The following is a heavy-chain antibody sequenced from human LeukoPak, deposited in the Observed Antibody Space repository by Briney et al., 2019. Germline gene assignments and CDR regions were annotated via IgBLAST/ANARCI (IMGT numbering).Heavy chain of an antibody. CDR3: ARLANYVPVY. Sequence: SETLSLTCTVSGYSISTNYSWGWIRQPPGKGLGWIGSVHHSGRTYYNPSLKSRLTISLEASKKHFSLKLSSVTSADTAVYYCARLANYVPVYWGQGSLVTVSS. CDR1: GYSISTNYS. V-gene: IGHV4-38-2*02. CDR2: VHHSGRT. D-gene: IGHD1-7*01. J-gene: IGHJ4*02.